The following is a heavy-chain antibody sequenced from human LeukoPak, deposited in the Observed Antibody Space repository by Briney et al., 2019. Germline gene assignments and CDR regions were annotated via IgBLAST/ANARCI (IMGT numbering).Heavy chain of an antibody. CDR1: GGTFSSYA. J-gene: IGHJ3*02. CDR3: ARDGVRIADAFDI. D-gene: IGHD6-13*01. Sequence: SVKVSCKASGGTFSSYAISWVRQAPGQGLEWMGRIIPILGIANFAQKFQGRVTITADKSTSTAYMELSSLRSEDTAVYYCARDGVRIADAFDIWGQGTMVTVSS. V-gene: IGHV1-69*04. CDR2: IIPILGIA.